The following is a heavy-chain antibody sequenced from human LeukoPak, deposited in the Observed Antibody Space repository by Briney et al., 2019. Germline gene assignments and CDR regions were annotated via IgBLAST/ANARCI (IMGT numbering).Heavy chain of an antibody. V-gene: IGHV3-48*03. CDR3: ARVEMATIGVDY. Sequence: GGSLRLSCAASGFTFSSYEMNWVRQAPGKGLEWVSYISSSGSTIYYADFVKGRFTISRDNAKNSLYLQMNSLRAEDTAVYYCARVEMATIGVDYWGQGTLVTVSS. J-gene: IGHJ4*02. CDR1: GFTFSSYE. CDR2: ISSSGSTI. D-gene: IGHD5-24*01.